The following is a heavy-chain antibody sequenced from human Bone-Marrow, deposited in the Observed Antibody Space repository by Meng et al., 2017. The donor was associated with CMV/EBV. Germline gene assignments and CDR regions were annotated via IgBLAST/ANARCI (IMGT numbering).Heavy chain of an antibody. CDR2: IIPLLNRA. J-gene: IGHJ6*02. D-gene: IGHD3-22*01. CDR3: EWFSHYYGMDV. Sequence: AVKVSCKASRGTFTNYAFNWVRQAPGQGLEWVGGIIPLLNRANYAEKFQGRVTITADESTSTVYMDMSILRLEDTAIYYCEWFSHYYGMDVWGQGTTVTVSS. V-gene: IGHV1-69*10. CDR1: RGTFTNYA.